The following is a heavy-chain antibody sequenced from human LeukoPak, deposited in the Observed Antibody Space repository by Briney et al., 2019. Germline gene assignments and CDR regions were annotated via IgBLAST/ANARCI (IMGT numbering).Heavy chain of an antibody. J-gene: IGHJ4*02. Sequence: ASVKVSCKASVYTFTGYYMHWVRQAPGQGLEWMGRINPNSGGTNYAQKFQGRVTMTRDTSISTAYMELSRLRSDDTAVYYCARDRRMATTTFDYWGQGTLVTVSS. CDR2: INPNSGGT. D-gene: IGHD5-24*01. CDR3: ARDRRMATTTFDY. V-gene: IGHV1-2*06. CDR1: VYTFTGYY.